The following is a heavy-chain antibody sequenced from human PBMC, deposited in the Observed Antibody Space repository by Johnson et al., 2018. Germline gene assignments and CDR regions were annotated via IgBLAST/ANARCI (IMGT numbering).Heavy chain of an antibody. CDR2: IRSKAYGGTS. CDR3: TRAILTVSGYDCGKVWYFVR. V-gene: IGHV3-49*05. J-gene: IGHJ2*01. CDR1: GFTFGDYA. Sequence: EVQLVESGGGLVKPGRSLRLSCTASGFTFGDYAMSWFRQAPGKGLEWVGFIRSKAYGGTSEYAASVKGRFTISRDDSKSIANLRMNSLKTEDTAVYYCTRAILTVSGYDCGKVWYFVRWGRGTLVTVAS. D-gene: IGHD3-22*01.